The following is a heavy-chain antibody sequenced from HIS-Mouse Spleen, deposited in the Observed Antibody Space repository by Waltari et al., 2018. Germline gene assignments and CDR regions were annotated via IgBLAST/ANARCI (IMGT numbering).Heavy chain of an antibody. J-gene: IGHJ4*02. V-gene: IGHV3-48*01. Sequence: EVQLVESGGGLVQPGGSLRLSCSAPGFSFSSYSMTWVRQAPGKGLEWVSYISSSSSTIYYADSVKGRFTISRDNAKNSLYLQMNSLRAEDTAVYYCARGASGSYYLVSVSDYWGQGTLVTVSS. CDR2: ISSSSSTI. D-gene: IGHD1-26*01. CDR3: ARGASGSYYLVSVSDY. CDR1: GFSFSSYS.